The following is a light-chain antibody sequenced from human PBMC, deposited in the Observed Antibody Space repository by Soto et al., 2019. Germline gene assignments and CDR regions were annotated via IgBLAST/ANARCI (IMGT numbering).Light chain of an antibody. V-gene: IGKV3-11*01. Sequence: GLTQSPATVSLSPGERATLSCRASQSVSSYLAWYQQKPGQAPRLLIYDASNRATGIPARFSGTGSGTDFTLTINNLEPEDFAVYYCQVRTNWSIAFGRGTRLE. CDR3: QVRTNWSIA. CDR2: DAS. CDR1: QSVSSY. J-gene: IGKJ5*01.